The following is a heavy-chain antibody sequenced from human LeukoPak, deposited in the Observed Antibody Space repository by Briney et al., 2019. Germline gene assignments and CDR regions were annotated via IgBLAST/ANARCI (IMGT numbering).Heavy chain of an antibody. J-gene: IGHJ4*02. CDR1: GYTFTAYH. CDR3: ARDYCSSTSCLFDY. CDR2: INPNSGDA. V-gene: IGHV1-2*06. Sequence: ASVKVSCKASGYTFTAYHMHWVRQAPGQGLEWMGRINPNSGDANYAQKFQGRVTMTRDTSISTAYMELSRLRSDDTAVYYCARDYCSSTSCLFDYWGQGTLVSVSS. D-gene: IGHD2-2*01.